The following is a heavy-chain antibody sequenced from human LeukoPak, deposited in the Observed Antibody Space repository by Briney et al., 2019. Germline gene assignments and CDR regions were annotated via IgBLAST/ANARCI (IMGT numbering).Heavy chain of an antibody. J-gene: IGHJ4*02. CDR3: ASRLGSAVDY. CDR1: GGSISSINW. D-gene: IGHD7-27*01. Sequence: SETLSLTCAVSGGSISSINWGGWVRQPPGKGLEWIGEIYHSGSTNYNPSLKSRVTISVDKSKNQFSLKLSSVTAADTAVYYCASRLGSAVDYWGQGTLVTVSS. CDR2: IYHSGST. V-gene: IGHV4-4*02.